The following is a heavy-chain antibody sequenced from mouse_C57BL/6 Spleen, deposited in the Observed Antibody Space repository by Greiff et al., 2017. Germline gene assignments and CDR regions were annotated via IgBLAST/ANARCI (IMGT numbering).Heavy chain of an antibody. D-gene: IGHD1-1*01. Sequence: EVKLVESGGDLVKPGGSLKLSCAASGFTFSSYGMSWVRQTPDKRLEWVATISSGGSYTYYPDSVKGRFTISRDNAKNTLYLQMSSLKSEDTAMYYCARRNLGPFITTVVAPFDYWGQGTTLTVSS. J-gene: IGHJ2*01. CDR3: ARRNLGPFITTVVAPFDY. CDR2: ISSGGSYT. V-gene: IGHV5-6*01. CDR1: GFTFSSYG.